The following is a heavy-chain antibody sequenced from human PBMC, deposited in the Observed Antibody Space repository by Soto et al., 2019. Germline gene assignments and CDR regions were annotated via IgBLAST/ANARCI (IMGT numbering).Heavy chain of an antibody. D-gene: IGHD3-22*01. CDR1: GGSFSGHY. CDR3: VRGITLIEAVQGGAPDKYYFDS. Sequence: PSETLSLTCAVYGGSFSGHYWSWIRQSPGRXLEWIGEINHSGATNYSPSLKSRITLLVDTSKNQFSLKLRSVTAADTAVYYCVRGITLIEAVQGGAPDKYYFDSWGQGTRVTVSS. J-gene: IGHJ4*02. V-gene: IGHV4-34*01. CDR2: INHSGAT.